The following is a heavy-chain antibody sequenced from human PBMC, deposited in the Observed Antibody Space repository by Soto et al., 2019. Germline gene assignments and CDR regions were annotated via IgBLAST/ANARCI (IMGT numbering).Heavy chain of an antibody. CDR2: LSGGGTAT. J-gene: IGHJ4*01. CDR3: ARAVGGSSYAYLPAD. Sequence: EVQLLESGGGWLRPGGSLRLPGEASEFFFTARAMPGFRKPPGKGLEWVSGLSGGGTATSYADSGKGRFTISRDNSKNTLYLQVNSLRVEDTALYYCARAVGGSSYAYLPADWGHGPLVTVSS. V-gene: IGHV3-23*01. CDR1: EFFFTARA. D-gene: IGHD5-18*01.